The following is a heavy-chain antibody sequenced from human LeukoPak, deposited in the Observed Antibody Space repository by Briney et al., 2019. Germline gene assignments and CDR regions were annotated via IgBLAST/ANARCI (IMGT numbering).Heavy chain of an antibody. CDR1: GASISSSIYY. D-gene: IGHD2-8*01. J-gene: IGHJ4*02. CDR2: IYYSGST. Sequence: PSETLSLTCTVSGASISSSIYYWRWIRQPPGKGLEWIGSIYYSGSTYYNPSLKSRVTISVDTSKNQFSLKLSSVTAADTAVYYRARQERYCSNGVCLKHFDYWGQGTLVTVSS. CDR3: ARQERYCSNGVCLKHFDY. V-gene: IGHV4-39*01.